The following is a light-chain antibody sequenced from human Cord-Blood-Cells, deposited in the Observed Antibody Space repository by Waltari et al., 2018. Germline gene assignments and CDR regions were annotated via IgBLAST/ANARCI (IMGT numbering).Light chain of an antibody. Sequence: QSALTQPASVSGSPGQSITISCTGTSSDVGGYNYVSWYQQHPGKAPKLMIYDVSNRPSGVSNRFSGSKSGNTASLTISGLHAEDEADYYCSSYTSSSLGVFGTGTKVTVL. J-gene: IGLJ1*01. CDR2: DVS. V-gene: IGLV2-14*01. CDR1: SSDVGGYNY. CDR3: SSYTSSSLGV.